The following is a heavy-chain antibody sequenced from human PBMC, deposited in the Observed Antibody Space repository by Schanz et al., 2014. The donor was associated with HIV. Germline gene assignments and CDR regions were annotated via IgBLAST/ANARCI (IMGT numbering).Heavy chain of an antibody. Sequence: QVQLVQSGAEVKKPGASVRVSCKASGYTFTNYDINWVRQATGQGLEWMGWMNPNSGNTGYAQKFQGRVTMTRDTSKSTAYMDLSSLRSEDTAVYYCARGFYDSSDSGYLYGMGLWGQGTTVTVSS. V-gene: IGHV1-8*01. J-gene: IGHJ6*02. CDR3: ARGFYDSSDSGYLYGMGL. CDR1: GYTFTNYD. CDR2: MNPNSGNT. D-gene: IGHD3-22*01.